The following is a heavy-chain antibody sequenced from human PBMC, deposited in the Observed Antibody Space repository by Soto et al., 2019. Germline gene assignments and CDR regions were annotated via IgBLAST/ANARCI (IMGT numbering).Heavy chain of an antibody. D-gene: IGHD1-26*01. J-gene: IGHJ6*02. CDR1: GFTFSSYG. Sequence: GGSLRLSCAASGFTFSSYGMHWVRQAPGKGLEWVAVISYDGSDKYYADSVKGRFTISRDNSKDTLYLQMNSLRAEDTAVYYCAKTTGKDGSYLTDYGMDVWGQGTTVTVSS. CDR2: ISYDGSDK. V-gene: IGHV3-30*18. CDR3: AKTTGKDGSYLTDYGMDV.